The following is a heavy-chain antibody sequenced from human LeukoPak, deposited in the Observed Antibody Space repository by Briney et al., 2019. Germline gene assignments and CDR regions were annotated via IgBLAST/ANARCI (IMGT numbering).Heavy chain of an antibody. V-gene: IGHV3-11*04. D-gene: IGHD6-13*01. CDR2: ISSSGSTI. Sequence: PGGSLRLSCAASGFTFSDYYMSWIRQAPGKGLEWVSYISSSGSTIYYADSVKGRFTISRDNAKNSLYPQMNSLRAEDTAVYYCATGGYSSPPSAYYFDYWGQGTLVTVSS. J-gene: IGHJ4*02. CDR1: GFTFSDYY. CDR3: ATGGYSSPPSAYYFDY.